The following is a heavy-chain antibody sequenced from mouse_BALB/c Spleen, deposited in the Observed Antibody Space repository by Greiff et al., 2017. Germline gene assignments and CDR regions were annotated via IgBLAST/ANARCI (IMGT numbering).Heavy chain of an antibody. J-gene: IGHJ4*01. D-gene: IGHD4-1*01. Sequence: EVHLVESGGGLVQPGGSRKLSCAASGFTFSSFGMHWVRQAPEKGLEWVAYISSGSSTIYYADTVKGRFTISRDNPKNTLFLQMTSLRSEDTAMYYCARSQLTGNAMDYWGQGTSVTVSS. CDR2: ISSGSSTI. V-gene: IGHV5-17*02. CDR1: GFTFSSFG. CDR3: ARSQLTGNAMDY.